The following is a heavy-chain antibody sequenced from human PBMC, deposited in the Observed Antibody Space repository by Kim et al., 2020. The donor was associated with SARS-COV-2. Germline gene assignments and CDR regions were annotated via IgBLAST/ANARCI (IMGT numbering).Heavy chain of an antibody. V-gene: IGHV4-34*01. D-gene: IGHD3-10*01. CDR1: GGSFSGYY. Sequence: SETLSLTCAVYGGSFSGYYWSWIRQPPGKGLEWIGEINHSGSTNYNPSLKSRVTISVDTSKNQFSLKLSSVTAADTAVYYCARRANPMVRGVYNWFDPWGQGPLVTVSS. J-gene: IGHJ5*02. CDR2: INHSGST. CDR3: ARRANPMVRGVYNWFDP.